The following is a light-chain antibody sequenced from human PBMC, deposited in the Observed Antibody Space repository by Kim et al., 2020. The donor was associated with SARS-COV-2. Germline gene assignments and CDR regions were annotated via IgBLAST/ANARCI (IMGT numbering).Light chain of an antibody. Sequence: SVSPGERATLSCRASQSVSNSLAWYQQKPGQAPRHLIYGASTRAAGIPARFSGSGSGTEFTLTITSLQSEDFAVYYCQHYNNWWAFGQGTKVDIK. CDR2: GAS. CDR3: QHYNNWWA. J-gene: IGKJ1*01. CDR1: QSVSNS. V-gene: IGKV3-15*01.